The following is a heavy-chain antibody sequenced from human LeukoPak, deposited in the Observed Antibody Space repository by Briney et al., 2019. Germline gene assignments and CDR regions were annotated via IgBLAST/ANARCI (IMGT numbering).Heavy chain of an antibody. J-gene: IGHJ4*02. CDR3: ARDSGYIHDY. CDR2: IYSDGTT. D-gene: IGHD5-18*01. Sequence: GGSLRLSCAASGFTVSTYYMSWVRQAPGKGLEWVSVIYSDGTTYYADSVKGRFTISRDNSKNTLYLRMNSLRAEDTAVYYCARDSGYIHDYWGQGALVTVSS. V-gene: IGHV3-53*01. CDR1: GFTVSTYY.